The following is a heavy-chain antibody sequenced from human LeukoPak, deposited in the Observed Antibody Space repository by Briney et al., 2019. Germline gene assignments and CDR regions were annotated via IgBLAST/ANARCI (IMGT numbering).Heavy chain of an antibody. CDR3: ARDLRYSGAFDI. V-gene: IGHV3-66*02. CDR1: GFTVSSNY. Sequence: GGSLRPSWVVSGFTVSSNYMSWVRQAPGKGLEWVSVIYSGGSTYYADSVKGRFTISRDNSKNTLYLQMNSLRAEDTAVYYCARDLRYSGAFDIWGQGTMVTVP. CDR2: IYSGGST. J-gene: IGHJ3*02. D-gene: IGHD4-17*01.